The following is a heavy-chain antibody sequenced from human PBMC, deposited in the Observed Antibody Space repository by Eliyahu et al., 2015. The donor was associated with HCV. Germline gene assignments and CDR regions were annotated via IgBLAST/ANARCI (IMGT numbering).Heavy chain of an antibody. Sequence: QVQLVESGGGVVQPGRSLRLSCAASGFXFSSYXXXWVRQVPGKGLGWVAVIWYDGSNKYYADSVKGRFTISRDNSKNTLYLQMNSLRAEDTAVYYCARGGITMVRGVIIAGSTYYFDYWGQGTLVTVSS. J-gene: IGHJ4*02. V-gene: IGHV3-33*01. CDR1: GFXFSSYX. CDR2: IWYDGSNK. CDR3: ARGGITMVRGVIIAGSTYYFDY. D-gene: IGHD3-10*01.